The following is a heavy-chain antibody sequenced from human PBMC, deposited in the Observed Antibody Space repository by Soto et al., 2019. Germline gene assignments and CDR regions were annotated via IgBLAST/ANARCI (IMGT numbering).Heavy chain of an antibody. V-gene: IGHV3-48*02. Sequence: GGSLRLSCAASGFTFSSYSMNWVRQAPGKGLEWVSYISSSSSTIYYADSVKDRFTISRDNAKNSLYLQMNSLRDEDTAVYYCARPNIVGALFFDYWGQGTLVTVSS. D-gene: IGHD1-26*01. J-gene: IGHJ4*02. CDR2: ISSSSSTI. CDR1: GFTFSSYS. CDR3: ARPNIVGALFFDY.